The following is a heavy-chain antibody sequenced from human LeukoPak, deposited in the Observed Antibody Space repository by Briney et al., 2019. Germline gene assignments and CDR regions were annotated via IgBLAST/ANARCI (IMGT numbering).Heavy chain of an antibody. CDR2: IYYTGST. V-gene: IGHV4-59*08. CDR1: GGSINSYF. J-gene: IGHJ4*02. D-gene: IGHD1-14*01. CDR3: ARLIGSSTVADY. Sequence: PSETLSLTCTVSGGSINSYFWSWIRQPPGKGLEWIGYIYYTGSTTYNPSLKSRVTISVDTSKNQLFLKMGSLTAADTAVYYCARLIGSSTVADYWGQGTLVTVSS.